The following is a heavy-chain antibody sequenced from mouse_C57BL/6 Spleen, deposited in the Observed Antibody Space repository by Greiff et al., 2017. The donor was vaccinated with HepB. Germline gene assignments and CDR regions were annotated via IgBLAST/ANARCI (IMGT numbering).Heavy chain of an antibody. V-gene: IGHV5-4*01. CDR1: GFTFSSYA. CDR2: ISDGGSYT. J-gene: IGHJ3*01. Sequence: EVKVVESGGGLVKPGGSLKLSCAASGFTFSSYAMSWVRQTPEKRLEWVATISDGGSYTNYPDNVKGRFTISIDKAKNNLYLQMSHLKSEDTAMYYCARDANWAWFAYWGQGTLVTVSA. CDR3: ARDANWAWFAY. D-gene: IGHD4-1*01.